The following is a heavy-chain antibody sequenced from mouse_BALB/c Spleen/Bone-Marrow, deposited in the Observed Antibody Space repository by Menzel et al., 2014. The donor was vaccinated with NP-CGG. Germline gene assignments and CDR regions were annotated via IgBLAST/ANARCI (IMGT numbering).Heavy chain of an antibody. CDR2: IRSKSNNYAT. D-gene: IGHD1-1*01. Sequence: EVKVVESGGGLVQPKGSLKLSCAASGFTFNTYAMHWVCQAPGKGLKWVARIRSKSNNYATYYADSVKDRFTISRDDSQSMLYLQMDNLKTKDTAMYYCVRDYYGSMDYWGQGASVTVSS. V-gene: IGHV10-3*03. J-gene: IGHJ4*01. CDR3: VRDYYGSMDY. CDR1: GFTFNTYA.